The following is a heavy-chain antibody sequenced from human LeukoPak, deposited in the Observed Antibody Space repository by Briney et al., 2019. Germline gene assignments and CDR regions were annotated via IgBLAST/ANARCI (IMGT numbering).Heavy chain of an antibody. CDR1: GGSFSGYS. J-gene: IGHJ5*02. Sequence: PSETLSLTCAVYGGSFSGYSWSWIRQPPGKGLEWIGGINHSVSTNYNPSLKSRVTISVDTSKNQFSLKLTSVTAADTAVYYCARVARWIYSNYGVWFDPWGQGTLVTVSS. V-gene: IGHV4-34*01. D-gene: IGHD4-11*01. CDR2: INHSVST. CDR3: ARVARWIYSNYGVWFDP.